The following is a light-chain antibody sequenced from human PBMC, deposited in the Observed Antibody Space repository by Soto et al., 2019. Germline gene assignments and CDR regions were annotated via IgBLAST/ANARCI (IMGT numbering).Light chain of an antibody. V-gene: IGLV2-14*01. CDR1: TRDVGGYDY. Sequence: QSVPTQPASVSGSPGQSISISCTGTTRDVGGYDYVSWYQQHPGKAPKLIIYDVSNRPSGVSNRFSGSKSGNTASLTISGLQAEDEADYHCCSYTSSSTVVFGGGTKLTVL. CDR3: CSYTSSSTVV. CDR2: DVS. J-gene: IGLJ2*01.